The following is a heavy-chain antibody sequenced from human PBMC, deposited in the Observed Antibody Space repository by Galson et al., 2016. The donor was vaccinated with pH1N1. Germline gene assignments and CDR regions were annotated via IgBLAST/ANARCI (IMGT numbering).Heavy chain of an antibody. D-gene: IGHD2-21*01. CDR3: ASLLMWFTESLGMDV. CDR1: GFTFSSYG. Sequence: SLRLSCAASGFTFSSYGMHWVRQAPGKGLEGVAVIWYDGSQKYYSDSVEGRFTISRDNSKNTLYLQMNRLRVEDTAVYYSASLLMWFTESLGMDVWGQGTTVTVSS. CDR2: IWYDGSQK. J-gene: IGHJ6*02. V-gene: IGHV3-33*01.